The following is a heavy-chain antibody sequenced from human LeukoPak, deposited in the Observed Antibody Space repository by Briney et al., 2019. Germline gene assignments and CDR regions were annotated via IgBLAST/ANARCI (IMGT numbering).Heavy chain of an antibody. D-gene: IGHD3-22*01. CDR3: ARVRYYYDSSGYYWRLSFDY. V-gene: IGHV1-18*01. Sequence: GASVKVSCKPSGYTFTSYGISCVRQAPGQGLEWMGWIGAYNGNTNYAQKLQGRVTMTTDTSTSTAYMELRSLRSDDTAVYYCARVRYYYDSSGYYWRLSFDYWGQGTLVTVSS. CDR2: IGAYNGNT. CDR1: GYTFTSYG. J-gene: IGHJ4*02.